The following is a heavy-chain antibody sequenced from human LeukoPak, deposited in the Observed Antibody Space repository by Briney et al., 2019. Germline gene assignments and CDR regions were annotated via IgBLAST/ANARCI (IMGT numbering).Heavy chain of an antibody. CDR3: AKDLRAATGGFDI. J-gene: IGHJ3*02. Sequence: ASVKVSCKASGYTFTSYDINWVRQATGQGLEWMGWMNPNSGNTGYAQKFQGRVTMTRNTSISTAYMELSSLRAEDTAVYYCAKDLRAATGGFDIWGQGTMVTVSS. V-gene: IGHV1-8*01. CDR1: GYTFTSYD. CDR2: MNPNSGNT. D-gene: IGHD2-15*01.